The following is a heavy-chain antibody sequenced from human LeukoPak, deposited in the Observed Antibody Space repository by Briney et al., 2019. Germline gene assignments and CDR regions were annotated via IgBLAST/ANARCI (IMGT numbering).Heavy chain of an antibody. V-gene: IGHV1-69*04. CDR1: GGTFSSYA. CDR2: IIPILGIA. J-gene: IGHJ4*02. CDR3: ARDHRPDGSGYYGY. D-gene: IGHD3-22*01. Sequence: GASVKVSCKASGGTFSSYAISWVRQAPGQGLEWMGRIIPILGIANYAQKFQGRVTITADKSTSTAYMELRSLRSDDTAVYYCARDHRPDGSGYYGYWGQGTLVTVSS.